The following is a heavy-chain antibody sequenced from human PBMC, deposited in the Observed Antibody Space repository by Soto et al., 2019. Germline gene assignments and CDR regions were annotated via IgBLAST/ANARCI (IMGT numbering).Heavy chain of an antibody. Sequence: PGESLKISCKGSGYSFTSYWISWVRQMPGKGLEWMGRIDPSDSYTNYSPPLQGHVTISADKSISTAYLQWSSLKASDTAMYYCARLLLSRVDFDPWGQGTLVTVSS. V-gene: IGHV5-10-1*01. CDR2: IDPSDSYT. CDR1: GYSFTSYW. J-gene: IGHJ5*02. D-gene: IGHD3-16*02. CDR3: ARLLLSRVDFDP.